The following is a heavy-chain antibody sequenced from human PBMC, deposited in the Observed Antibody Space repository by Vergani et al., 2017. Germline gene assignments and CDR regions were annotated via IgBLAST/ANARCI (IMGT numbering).Heavy chain of an antibody. CDR3: ARDRRIANHPGGDYYYYGMDV. J-gene: IGHJ6*02. V-gene: IGHV1-46*01. CDR1: GYTFTSYY. CDR2: INPSGGST. Sequence: QVQLVQSGAEVKKPGASVKVSCKASGYTFTSYYMHWVRQAPGQGLEWMGIINPSGGSTSYAQKFQGRVTMTRDTSTSTVYMELSSLRSEDTAVYYCARDRRIANHPGGDYYYYGMDVWGQGTTVTVSS. D-gene: IGHD6-13*01.